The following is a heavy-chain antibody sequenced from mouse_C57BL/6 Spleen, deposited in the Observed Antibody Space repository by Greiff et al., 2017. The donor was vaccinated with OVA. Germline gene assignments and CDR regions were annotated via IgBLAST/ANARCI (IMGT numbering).Heavy chain of an antibody. Sequence: QVQLQQSGAELVRPGASVTLSCKASGYTFTDYEMHWVKQTPVHGLEWIGAIDPETGGTAYNQKFKGKAILTADKSSSTAYMELRSLTSEDSAVYYCTRRGSDYGSSYWYFDVWGTGTTVTVSS. CDR3: TRRGSDYGSSYWYFDV. J-gene: IGHJ1*03. CDR2: IDPETGGT. D-gene: IGHD1-1*01. CDR1: GYTFTDYE. V-gene: IGHV1-15*01.